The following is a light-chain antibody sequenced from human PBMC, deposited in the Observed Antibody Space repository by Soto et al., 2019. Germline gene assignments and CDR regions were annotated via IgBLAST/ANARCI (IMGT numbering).Light chain of an antibody. CDR1: QSVSRY. Sequence: EIVVTQSPATLSLSRGERATLSCRASQSVSRYLAWYQQKPGQAPRLLIYDASNRAAGIPARFSGSGSETEFTLTISSLQSEDLAVYYCQQYANWPKTFGQGTKVDI. V-gene: IGKV3-11*01. CDR3: QQYANWPKT. J-gene: IGKJ1*01. CDR2: DAS.